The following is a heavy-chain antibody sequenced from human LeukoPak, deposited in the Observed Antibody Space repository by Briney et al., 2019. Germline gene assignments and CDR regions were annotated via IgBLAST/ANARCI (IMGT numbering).Heavy chain of an antibody. Sequence: SETLSLTCTVSGGSLSSYYWSWIRQPPGKGLEWIGYIYYSGSTNYNPSLKSRVTISVDTSKNQFSLKLSSVTAADTAVYYCAREAPPRFYGMDVWGQGTTVTVSS. CDR2: IYYSGST. V-gene: IGHV4-59*01. CDR3: AREAPPRFYGMDV. J-gene: IGHJ6*02. CDR1: GGSLSSYY.